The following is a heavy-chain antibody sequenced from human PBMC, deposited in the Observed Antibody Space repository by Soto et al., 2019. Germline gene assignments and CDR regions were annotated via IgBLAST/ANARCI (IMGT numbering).Heavy chain of an antibody. CDR1: GGTFSSYT. CDR3: ARANYYGSYYYYYMDV. CDR2: IIPILGIA. V-gene: IGHV1-69*02. J-gene: IGHJ6*03. Sequence: SVKVSCKASGGTFSSYTISWVRQAPGQGLEWMGRIIPILGIANYAQKFQGRVTITADKSTSTAYMELSSLRSEDTAVYYCARANYYGSYYYYYMDVWGQGTTVTVSS. D-gene: IGHD3-10*01.